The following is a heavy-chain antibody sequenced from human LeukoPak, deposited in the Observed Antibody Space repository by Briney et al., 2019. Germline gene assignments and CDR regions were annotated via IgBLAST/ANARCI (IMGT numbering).Heavy chain of an antibody. V-gene: IGHV4-59*11. CDR1: GGSISSHY. J-gene: IGHJ4*02. CDR3: ARTTLLWFGESNFDY. Sequence: SETLSLTCTVSGGSISSHYWSWIRQPPGKGLEWIGYIYYSGSTNYNPSPKSRVTISVDTSKNQFSLKLSSVTAADTAVYYCARTTLLWFGESNFDYWGQGTLVTVSS. D-gene: IGHD3-10*01. CDR2: IYYSGST.